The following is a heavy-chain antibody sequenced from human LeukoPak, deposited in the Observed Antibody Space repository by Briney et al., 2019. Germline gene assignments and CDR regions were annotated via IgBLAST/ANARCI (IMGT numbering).Heavy chain of an antibody. CDR2: IIPILGIA. V-gene: IGHV1-69*04. D-gene: IGHD2-2*01. CDR1: GYTFTSYD. CDR3: ARDRYGVPAAMTSRAFDI. Sequence: GASVKVSFKASGYTFTSYDINWVRQATGQGLEWVGRIIPILGIANYAQKFQGRVTITADKSTSTAYMELSSLRSEDTAVYYCARDRYGVPAAMTSRAFDIWGQGTMVTVSS. J-gene: IGHJ3*02.